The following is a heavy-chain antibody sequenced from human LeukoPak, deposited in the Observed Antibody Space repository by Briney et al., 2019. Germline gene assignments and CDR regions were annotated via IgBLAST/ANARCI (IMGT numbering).Heavy chain of an antibody. V-gene: IGHV3-21*01. D-gene: IGHD2-21*01. CDR2: ISSSSSYT. Sequence: PGGSLRLSCAASEFTFSSYTMKWVRQAPGKGLEWVSSISSSSSYTNYADSVKGRFTISRDNAKNSLYLQMNSLRAEDTAVYYCAREVRSPYYDYWGQGTLVTVSS. J-gene: IGHJ4*02. CDR1: EFTFSSYT. CDR3: AREVRSPYYDY.